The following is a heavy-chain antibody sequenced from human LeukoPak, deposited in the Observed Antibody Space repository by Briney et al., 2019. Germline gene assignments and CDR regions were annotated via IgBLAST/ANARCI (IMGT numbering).Heavy chain of an antibody. CDR1: GYTFTGYY. V-gene: IGHV1-2*02. J-gene: IGHJ4*02. CDR2: INPNSGGT. CDR3: ARAPANYDYAWGSYREYYFDY. D-gene: IGHD3-16*02. Sequence: VASVKVSCKASGYTFTGYYMHWVRQAPGQGLEWMGWINPNSGGTNYAQKFQGRVTMTRDTSISTAYMELSRLRSDDTAVYYCARAPANYDYAWGSYREYYFDYWGQGTLVTVSS.